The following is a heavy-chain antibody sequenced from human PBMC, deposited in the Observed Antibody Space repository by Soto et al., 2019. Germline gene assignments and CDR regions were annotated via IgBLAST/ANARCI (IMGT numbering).Heavy chain of an antibody. D-gene: IGHD6-19*01. CDR2: IYYSGST. J-gene: IGHJ5*02. CDR1: GGSINSSSYF. Sequence: PSETLSLTCSVSGGSINSSSYFWGWVRQPPGKGLEWIGSIYYSGSTYYNPSLRSRVTISVDTSKNQFSLKLSSVTAADTAVFYCARHYSSGSRNWFDTWGQGTLVTVPS. V-gene: IGHV4-39*01. CDR3: ARHYSSGSRNWFDT.